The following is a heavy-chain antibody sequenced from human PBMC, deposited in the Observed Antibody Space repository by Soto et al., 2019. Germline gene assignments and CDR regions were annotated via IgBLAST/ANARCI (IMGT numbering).Heavy chain of an antibody. CDR3: ARLRFSAAWELDS. CDR2: VYYTGKT. Sequence: SETLSLTCNVSGGSVSSTTDYWSWIRQPPGKGLEWIASVYYTGKTNYTPSLKSRVAISIDTSDNKVSLKMRSVTAADTAVYFCARLRFSAAWELDSWGQGTLVTVSS. CDR1: GGSVSSTTDY. V-gene: IGHV4-61*01. D-gene: IGHD1-26*01. J-gene: IGHJ4*02.